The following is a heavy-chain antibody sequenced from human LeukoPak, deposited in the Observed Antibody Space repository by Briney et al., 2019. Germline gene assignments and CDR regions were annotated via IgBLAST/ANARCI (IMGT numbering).Heavy chain of an antibody. J-gene: IGHJ4*02. CDR1: GFTFSSYA. D-gene: IGHD3-10*01. V-gene: IGHV3-23*01. CDR2: ISGSGGSS. Sequence: PGGSLRLSCAASGFTFSSYAMSWVRQAPVKGLEWVSAISGSGGSSYYADSVKGRFTISRDNSKNTLYLQMNSLRAEDTAVYYCAKTSNYGSGSYRIGYYFDYWGQGTLVTVSS. CDR3: AKTSNYGSGSYRIGYYFDY.